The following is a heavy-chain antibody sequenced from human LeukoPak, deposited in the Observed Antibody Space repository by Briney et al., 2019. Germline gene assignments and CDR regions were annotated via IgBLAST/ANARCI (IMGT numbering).Heavy chain of an antibody. CDR2: VANDGNND. CDR1: GFTFSNYG. V-gene: IGHV3-30*18. CDR3: AKEGPKYYFDY. Sequence: AGSLRLSCAASGFTFSNYGMHWVRQAPGKGLEWVAIVANDGNNDYYGDSVKGRFTVSRDNSKNTLYLQMNGLRGEDTAVYYCAKEGPKYYFDYWGQGTLVTVSS. J-gene: IGHJ4*02.